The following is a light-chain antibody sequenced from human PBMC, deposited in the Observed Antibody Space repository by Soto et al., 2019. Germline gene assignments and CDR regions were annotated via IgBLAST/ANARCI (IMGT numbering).Light chain of an antibody. CDR2: DDD. J-gene: IGLJ1*01. Sequence: QSVLTQPPSVSAAPGQKVTISCSGSSSNIGGNSVSWSQQLPGTAPNLLIYDDDKRPSGIPDRFSGSKSGTSATLGITGFQPGDEADYYCESWDSSLGAYVFGTGTKVTVL. V-gene: IGLV1-51*01. CDR3: ESWDSSLGAYV. CDR1: SSNIGGNS.